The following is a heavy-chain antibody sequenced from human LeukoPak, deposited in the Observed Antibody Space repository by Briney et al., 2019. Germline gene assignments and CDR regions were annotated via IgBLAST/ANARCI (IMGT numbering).Heavy chain of an antibody. V-gene: IGHV3-33*08. Sequence: SGGSLRLSCAASGFTFSRYSMNWVRQAPGKGLEWVAVIWYDGSNKYYADSVKGRFTISRDNSKNTLYLQMNSLRAEDTAVYYCARDRSGSYYNGFDYWGQGTLVTVSS. CDR1: GFTFSRYS. CDR3: ARDRSGSYYNGFDY. CDR2: IWYDGSNK. J-gene: IGHJ4*02. D-gene: IGHD1-26*01.